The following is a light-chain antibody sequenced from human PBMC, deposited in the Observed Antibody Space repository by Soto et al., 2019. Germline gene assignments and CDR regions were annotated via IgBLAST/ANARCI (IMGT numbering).Light chain of an antibody. V-gene: IGKV1-39*01. Sequence: DIQVTQSPSSLSASVGDGVTITCRASQSISSYLNWYRQKPGRAPNLLIYAASKLHSGVPSRFSGSGSGTDFTLTISSLQPGDFAIYYCHQSYSAPWTFGQGTKVEIK. CDR2: AAS. CDR1: QSISSY. CDR3: HQSYSAPWT. J-gene: IGKJ1*01.